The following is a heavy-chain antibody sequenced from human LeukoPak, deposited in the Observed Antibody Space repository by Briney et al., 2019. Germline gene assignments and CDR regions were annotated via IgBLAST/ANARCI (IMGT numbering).Heavy chain of an antibody. Sequence: SETLSLTCSVSGGSISSNSYYWGWIRQPPGKGLEWIGSIYYSGSTYHNPSLKSRVTISVDTSKNQFSLKLSSVTAADTAMYYCVYTSGWCLYSYFDCWGQGTLVTVSS. CDR2: IYYSGST. CDR1: GGSISSNSYY. D-gene: IGHD6-19*01. J-gene: IGHJ4*02. V-gene: IGHV4-39*01. CDR3: VYTSGWCLYSYFDC.